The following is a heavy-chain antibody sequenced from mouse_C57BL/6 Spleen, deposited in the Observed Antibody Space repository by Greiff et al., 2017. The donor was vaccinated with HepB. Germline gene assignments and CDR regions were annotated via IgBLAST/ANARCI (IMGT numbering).Heavy chain of an antibody. CDR2: IDPSDSYT. Sequence: VQLQQSGAELVRPGTSVKLSCKASGYTFTSYWMHWVKQRPGQGLEWIGVIDPSDSYTNYNQKFKGKATLTVDTSSSTAYMQLSSLTSEDSAVYYCARPHYYGSSYWYFDVWGTGTTVTVSS. D-gene: IGHD1-1*01. J-gene: IGHJ1*03. CDR1: GYTFTSYW. V-gene: IGHV1-59*01. CDR3: ARPHYYGSSYWYFDV.